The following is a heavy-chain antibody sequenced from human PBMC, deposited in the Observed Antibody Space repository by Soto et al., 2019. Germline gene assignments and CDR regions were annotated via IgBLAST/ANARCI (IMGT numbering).Heavy chain of an antibody. CDR3: GRGRSGQIVVFY. CDR1: GYMFTGYY. CDR2: INPKSGGT. V-gene: IGHV1-2*02. J-gene: IGHJ4*02. Sequence: ALVKVSCKASGYMFTGYYIHWVRQAPGQGLEWMGWINPKSGGTKYAEKFQGRVTMTRDMSITTVYMELNNLSPDDTAVYYCGRGRSGQIVVFYWGQGTPVTVSS. D-gene: IGHD1-26*01.